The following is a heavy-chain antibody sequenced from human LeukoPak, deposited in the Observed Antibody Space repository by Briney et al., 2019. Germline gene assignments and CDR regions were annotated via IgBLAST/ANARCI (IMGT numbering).Heavy chain of an antibody. V-gene: IGHV3-9*01. J-gene: IGHJ4*02. D-gene: IGHD5-24*01. Sequence: GGSLRRYCAAAGFTFDDYAVHWVRQATGKGLEWVSGISWNSGSIGYADSVKGRFTISRDNAKNSLYLQMNSLRAEDTALYYCAKDIWDGYNLFGGFDYWGQGTLVTVSS. CDR3: AKDIWDGYNLFGGFDY. CDR1: GFTFDDYA. CDR2: ISWNSGSI.